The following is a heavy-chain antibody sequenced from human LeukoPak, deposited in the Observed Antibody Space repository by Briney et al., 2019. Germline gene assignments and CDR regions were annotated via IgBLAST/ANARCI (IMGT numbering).Heavy chain of an antibody. CDR3: ARVGSSSWYRGWFDP. V-gene: IGHV4-31*03. Sequence: PSETLSLTCTVSGGSISSGVYYWSWIRQHPGEGLEWIGYIYYSGSTYYNPSLKSRVTISVDTSKNQFSLKLSSVTAADTAVYYCARVGSSSWYRGWFDPWGQGTLVTVSS. CDR2: IYYSGST. D-gene: IGHD6-13*01. J-gene: IGHJ5*02. CDR1: GGSISSGVYY.